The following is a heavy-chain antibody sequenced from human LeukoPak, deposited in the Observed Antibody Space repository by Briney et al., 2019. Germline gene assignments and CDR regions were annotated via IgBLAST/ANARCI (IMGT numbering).Heavy chain of an antibody. J-gene: IGHJ5*02. CDR3: AREITMVRGSVTKPKPYWFDP. V-gene: IGHV4-59*01. CDR2: IYYSGST. D-gene: IGHD3-10*01. CDR1: GGSISSYY. Sequence: SETLSLTCTVSGGSISSYYWSWIRQPPGKGLEWIGYIYYSGSTNYNPSLKSRVTISVDTSNNQFSLKLSSVTAADTAVYYCAREITMVRGSVTKPKPYWFDPWGQGTLVTVSS.